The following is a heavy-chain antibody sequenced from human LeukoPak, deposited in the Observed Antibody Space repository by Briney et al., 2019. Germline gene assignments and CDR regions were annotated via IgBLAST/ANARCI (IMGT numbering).Heavy chain of an antibody. CDR1: GFTFSNAW. CDR3: TTGRPCTSCYIFDY. Sequence: PGGSLRLSCAASGFTFSNAWMSWVRQAPGKGLEWVGRIKSKTDGGTTDYAAPVKGRFTISRDDSKNTLYLQMNSLKTEDTAVYYCTTGRPCTSCYIFDYWGQGTLVTVSS. V-gene: IGHV3-15*01. D-gene: IGHD2-2*02. CDR2: IKSKTDGGTT. J-gene: IGHJ4*02.